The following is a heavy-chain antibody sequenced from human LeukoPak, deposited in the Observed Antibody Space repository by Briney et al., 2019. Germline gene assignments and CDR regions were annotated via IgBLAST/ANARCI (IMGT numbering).Heavy chain of an antibody. D-gene: IGHD3-10*01. J-gene: IGHJ4*02. CDR1: GGIFSSYA. Sequence: SVKVSCKASGGIFSSYAISWVRQAPGQGLEWMGGIIPIFGTANYAQKFQGRVTITTDESTSTAYMELSSLRSEDTAAYYCASDSMVRGVTGYWGQGTLVTVSS. CDR2: IIPIFGTA. CDR3: ASDSMVRGVTGY. V-gene: IGHV1-69*05.